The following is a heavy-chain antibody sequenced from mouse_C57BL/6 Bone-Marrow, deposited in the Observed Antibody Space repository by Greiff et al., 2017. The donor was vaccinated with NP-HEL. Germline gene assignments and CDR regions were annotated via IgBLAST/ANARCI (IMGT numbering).Heavy chain of an antibody. J-gene: IGHJ4*01. Sequence: QVQLKQPGAELVKPGASVKLSCKASGYTFTSYWMQWVKQRPGQGLEWIGEIDPSDSYTNYNQKFKGKATLTVDTSSSTAYMQLSSLTSEDSAVYYGVPMWDYDGDYYAMDYWGQGTSVTVSS. CDR3: VPMWDYDGDYYAMDY. D-gene: IGHD2-4*01. V-gene: IGHV1-50*01. CDR1: GYTFTSYW. CDR2: IDPSDSYT.